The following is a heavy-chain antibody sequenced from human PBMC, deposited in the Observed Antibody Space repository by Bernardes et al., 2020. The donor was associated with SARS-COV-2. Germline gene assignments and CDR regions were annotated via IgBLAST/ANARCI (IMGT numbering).Heavy chain of an antibody. J-gene: IGHJ5*02. V-gene: IGHV3-23*01. CDR1: GFTFGTYA. CDR2: ITGSGTYT. Sequence: GGSLRLSCAASGFTFGTYAVSWVRQAPGKGLEWVSAITGSGTYTYYADSVKGRFTVSRDNSKNTLWLQMNSPRAEDTAVYYCAKGRNNDFWSGYFGGDRWGQGTLVSVSS. CDR3: AKGRNNDFWSGYFGGDR. D-gene: IGHD3-3*01.